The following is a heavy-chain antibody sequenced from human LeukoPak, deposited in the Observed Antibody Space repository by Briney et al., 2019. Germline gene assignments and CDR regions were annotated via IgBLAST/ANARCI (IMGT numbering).Heavy chain of an antibody. CDR2: INHSGST. CDR1: GGSLSGYY. V-gene: IGHV4-34*01. J-gene: IGHJ4*02. D-gene: IGHD5-12*01. Sequence: SETLSLTCAVYGGSLSGYYWSWIRQPPGKGLEWIGEINHSGSTNYNPSLKSRVTISVDTSKNQFSLKLSSVTAADTAVYYCARGYGEYSGYDYVYYFDYWGQGTLVTVSS. CDR3: ARGYGEYSGYDYVYYFDY.